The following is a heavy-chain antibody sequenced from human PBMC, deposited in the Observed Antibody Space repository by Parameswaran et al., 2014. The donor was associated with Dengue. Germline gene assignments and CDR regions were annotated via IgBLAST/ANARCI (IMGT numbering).Heavy chain of an antibody. V-gene: IGHV4-59*01. CDR3: ARAGFYDSSPSDAFDI. D-gene: IGHD3-22*01. CDR2: IYYSGST. J-gene: IGHJ3*02. Sequence: VRQAPGKGLEWIGYIYYSGSTNYNPSLKSRVTISVDTSKNQFSLKLSSVTAADTAVYYCARAGFYDSSPSDAFDIWGQGTMVTVSS.